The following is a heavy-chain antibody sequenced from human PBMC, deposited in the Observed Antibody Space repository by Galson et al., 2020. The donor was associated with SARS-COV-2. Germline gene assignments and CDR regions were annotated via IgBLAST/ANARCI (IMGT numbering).Heavy chain of an antibody. Sequence: GGSLRLSCAASGFTFSSYAMSWVRQAPGKGLEWVSGIGGSTSNTYYADSVKGRFTISRDNSKNTLYLQMNSLRAEDTAVYYCAKSGARGITSFGVVISREKDPLDSDYYYMDVWGKGTTVTVSS. V-gene: IGHV3-23*01. CDR3: AKSGARGITSFGVVISREKDPLDSDYYYMDV. CDR1: GFTFSSYA. J-gene: IGHJ6*03. D-gene: IGHD3-3*01. CDR2: IGGSTSNT.